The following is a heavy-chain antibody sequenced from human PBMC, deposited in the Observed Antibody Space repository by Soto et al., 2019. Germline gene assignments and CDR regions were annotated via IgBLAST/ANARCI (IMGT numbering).Heavy chain of an antibody. Sequence: PSETLSLTCTVSGGSISSYYWSWIRQPPGKGLEWIGYIYYSGSTNYNPSLKSRVTISVDTSKNQFSLKLSSVTAADTAVYYCARSKSRYDYVWGSTPDAFDIWGQGTMVTVSS. J-gene: IGHJ3*02. D-gene: IGHD3-16*01. V-gene: IGHV4-59*01. CDR2: IYYSGST. CDR3: ARSKSRYDYVWGSTPDAFDI. CDR1: GGSISSYY.